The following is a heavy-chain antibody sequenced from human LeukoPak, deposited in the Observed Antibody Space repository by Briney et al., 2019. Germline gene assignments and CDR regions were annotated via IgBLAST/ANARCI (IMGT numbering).Heavy chain of an antibody. CDR2: IYYSGST. CDR3: ASRRYSSGWYVY. V-gene: IGHV4-59*01. CDR1: GGSISSYY. J-gene: IGHJ4*02. D-gene: IGHD6-19*01. Sequence: TSETLSLTCTVSGGSISSYYWSWIRQPPGKGLEWIGYIYYSGSTNYNPSLKSRVTISVDTSKNQFSLKLSSVTAADTAVYYCASRRYSSGWYVYWGQGTLVTVSS.